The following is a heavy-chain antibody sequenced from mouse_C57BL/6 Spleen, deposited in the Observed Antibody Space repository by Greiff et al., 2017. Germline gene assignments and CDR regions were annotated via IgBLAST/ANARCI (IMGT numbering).Heavy chain of an antibody. CDR1: GYSFPDYN. J-gene: IGHJ2*01. CDR2: INPTYGTT. D-gene: IGHD1-1*01. CDR3: ARTTVVATGDY. Sequence: EVQLQQSGPELVKPGASVKISCKASGYSFPDYNMNGVKQSNGKGLEWMGVINPTYGTTSYNQKLKGKATLTVDQSSSTAYMQLNSLTSEDSAVYYCARTTVVATGDYWGQGTTLTVSS. V-gene: IGHV1-39*01.